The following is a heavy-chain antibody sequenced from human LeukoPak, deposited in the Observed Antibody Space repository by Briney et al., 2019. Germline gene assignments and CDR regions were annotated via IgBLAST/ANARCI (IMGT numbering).Heavy chain of an antibody. CDR2: IIPIFGTA. CDR1: GGTFSSYA. Sequence: SVMVSCKASGGTFSSYAISWVRQAPGQGLEWMGGIIPIFGTANYAQKFQGRVTITTDESTSTAYMELSSLRSEDTAVYYCARDTHYDFWSGYYSNNWFDPWGQGTLVTVSS. D-gene: IGHD3-3*01. CDR3: ARDTHYDFWSGYYSNNWFDP. J-gene: IGHJ5*02. V-gene: IGHV1-69*05.